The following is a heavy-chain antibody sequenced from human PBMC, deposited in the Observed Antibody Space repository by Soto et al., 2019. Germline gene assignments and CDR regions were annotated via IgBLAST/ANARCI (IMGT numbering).Heavy chain of an antibody. J-gene: IGHJ4*02. CDR2: IYYNGNT. D-gene: IGHD6-13*01. Sequence: SETLSLTFSVPGGSINNYYWSWIQKTPGKGLEWIGFIYYNGNTYYNPSLKSRVAISVDTSKNQFSLKLSSVNAADTAVYYCARRMRGASGNFDYWGQGTLVTVS. CDR1: GGSINNYY. V-gene: IGHV4-59*01. CDR3: ARRMRGASGNFDY.